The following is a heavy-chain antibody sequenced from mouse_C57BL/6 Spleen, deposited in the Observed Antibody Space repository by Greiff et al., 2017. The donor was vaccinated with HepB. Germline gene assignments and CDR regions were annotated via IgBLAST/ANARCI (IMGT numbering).Heavy chain of an antibody. CDR2: INPNNGGT. J-gene: IGHJ1*03. Sequence: VQLQQSGPELVKPGASVKISCKASGYTFTDYYMNWVKQSHGKSLEWIGDINPNNGGTSYNQKFKGKATLTVDKSSSTAYMELRSLTSEDSAVYYCARHDGYYLHWYFDVWGTGTTVTVSS. CDR3: ARHDGYYLHWYFDV. CDR1: GYTFTDYY. D-gene: IGHD2-3*01. V-gene: IGHV1-26*01.